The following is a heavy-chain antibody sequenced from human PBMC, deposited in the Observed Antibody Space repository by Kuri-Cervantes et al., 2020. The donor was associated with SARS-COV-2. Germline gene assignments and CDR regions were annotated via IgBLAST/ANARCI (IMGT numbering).Heavy chain of an antibody. D-gene: IGHD3-10*01. Sequence: SVKVSCKASGDTFSSYAISWVRQAPGQGLEWMGRINPILGIANYAQKFQGRVTITADKSTSTAYMELSSLRSEDTAVYYCARSANYGSGSYYMSYGMDVWGQGTTVTVSS. CDR1: GDTFSSYA. CDR2: INPILGIA. J-gene: IGHJ6*02. V-gene: IGHV1-69*04. CDR3: ARSANYGSGSYYMSYGMDV.